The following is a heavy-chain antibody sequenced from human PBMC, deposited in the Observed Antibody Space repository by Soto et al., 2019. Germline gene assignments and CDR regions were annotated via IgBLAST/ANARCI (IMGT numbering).Heavy chain of an antibody. CDR1: GFSVSGSS. CDR2: MHRGGST. D-gene: IGHD5-18*01. CDR3: ARVNTTLVDHFDC. Sequence: GGSLRLSCVVSGFSVSGSSIFWVRQATGKGLEWVSLMHRGGSTDNADSVKGRFTTSRDKSKNTLYLHMNGLRVEDTAVYYCARVNTTLVDHFDCWGQGILVTVSA. V-gene: IGHV3-53*01. J-gene: IGHJ4*02.